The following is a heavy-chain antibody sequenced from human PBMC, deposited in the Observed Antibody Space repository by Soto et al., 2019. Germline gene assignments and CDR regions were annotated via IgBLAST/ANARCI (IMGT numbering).Heavy chain of an antibody. Sequence: HGGSLRLSCAASGFTFSSYGMHWVRQAPGKGLEWVAVIWYDGSNKYYADSVKGRFTISRDNSKNTLYLQMNSLRAEDTAVYYCARLTYYYDSSEAFDFWGQGTMVTVSS. CDR3: ARLTYYYDSSEAFDF. J-gene: IGHJ3*01. CDR2: IWYDGSNK. D-gene: IGHD3-22*01. V-gene: IGHV3-33*01. CDR1: GFTFSSYG.